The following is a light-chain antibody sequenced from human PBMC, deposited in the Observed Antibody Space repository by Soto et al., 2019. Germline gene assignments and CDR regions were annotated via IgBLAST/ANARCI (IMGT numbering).Light chain of an antibody. CDR1: NSNLGSNP. Sequence: QSVLTQPPSASGTPGQRVTISCSGGNSNLGSNPVNWYLHLPGTAPKLLIYRDNQRPSGVPGRFSGSKSGTSASLAISGLQSEDEADYFCSAWDDSIFGPVFGGGTKVTVL. CDR2: RDN. J-gene: IGLJ2*01. CDR3: SAWDDSIFGPV. V-gene: IGLV1-44*01.